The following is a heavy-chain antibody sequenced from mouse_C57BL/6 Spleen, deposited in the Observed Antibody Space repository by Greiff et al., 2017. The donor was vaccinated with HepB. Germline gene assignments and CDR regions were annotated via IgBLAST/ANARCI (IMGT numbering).Heavy chain of an antibody. CDR1: GFTFSSYG. V-gene: IGHV5-6*01. CDR3: ARQVELRFAY. CDR2: ISSGGSYT. D-gene: IGHD2-12*01. J-gene: IGHJ3*01. Sequence: EVQLVESGGDLVKPGGSLKLSCAASGFTFSSYGMSWVRQTPDKRLEWVATISSGGSYTYYPDSVKGRFTISRDNAKNTLYLQMSSLKSEDTAMYYCARQVELRFAYWGQGTLVTVSA.